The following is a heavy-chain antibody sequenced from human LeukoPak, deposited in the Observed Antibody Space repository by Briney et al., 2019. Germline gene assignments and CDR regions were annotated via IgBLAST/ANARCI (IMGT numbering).Heavy chain of an antibody. CDR1: GGSISSYY. V-gene: IGHV4-59*12. D-gene: IGHD1-26*01. J-gene: IGHJ3*02. CDR2: INYSGST. Sequence: PSETLSLTCTVSGGSISSYYWNWIRQPPGKGLEWIGYINYSGSTNYNPSLKSRVTISADTSKNQFSLKLSSVTAADTAVYYCARDKFPLVGATGDDGFDIWGQGTMVTVSS. CDR3: ARDKFPLVGATGDDGFDI.